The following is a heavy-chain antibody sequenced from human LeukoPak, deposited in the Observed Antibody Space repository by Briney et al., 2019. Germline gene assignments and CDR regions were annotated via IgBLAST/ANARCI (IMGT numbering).Heavy chain of an antibody. D-gene: IGHD1-26*01. J-gene: IGHJ6*02. V-gene: IGHV4-59*01. CDR2: IYYSGST. CDR3: ARARGSSGYYYYGMDV. Sequence: PSETLSLTCTVSGGSISSYYWSWIRQPPGKGLEWIGYIYYSGSTNYNPSLKSRVTISVDTSKNQFSLKLSSVTAADTAVYYCARARGSSGYYYYGMDVWGQGTTVTVSS. CDR1: GGSISSYY.